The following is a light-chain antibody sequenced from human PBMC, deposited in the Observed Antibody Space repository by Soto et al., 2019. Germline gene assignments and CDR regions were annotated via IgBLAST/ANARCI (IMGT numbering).Light chain of an antibody. CDR2: QGT. J-gene: IGLJ1*01. Sequence: QSVLTQPASVSGSPGQSITISCTGTSSDLAIYNYVSWYQQQPGKAPKLMIYQGTNRPSGVSNRFSRSRTGNTASLTISGLQAEDEADYYCSSYTDSSNYVFGTGTKVTVL. CDR1: SSDLAIYNY. CDR3: SSYTDSSNYV. V-gene: IGLV2-14*01.